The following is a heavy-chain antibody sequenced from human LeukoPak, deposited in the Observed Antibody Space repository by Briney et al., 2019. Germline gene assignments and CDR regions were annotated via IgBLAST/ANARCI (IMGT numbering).Heavy chain of an antibody. V-gene: IGHV1-2*02. D-gene: IGHD3-9*01. CDR3: ARDNDILTGYYNTFDY. Sequence: ASVKVSCKASGYTFTGYYMHWVRQAPGQGLAWMGFINPNRGCTNYAQKFQGRVTMTRDTSISTAYIELSRLRSDDTAVYYCARDNDILTGYYNTFDYWGQGTLVTVSS. CDR2: INPNRGCT. CDR1: GYTFTGYY. J-gene: IGHJ4*02.